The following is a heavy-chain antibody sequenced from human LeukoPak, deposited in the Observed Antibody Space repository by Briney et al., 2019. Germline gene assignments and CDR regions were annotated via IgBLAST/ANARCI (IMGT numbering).Heavy chain of an antibody. CDR1: GFTISNNY. Sequence: GGSLRLSCAASGFTISNNYMSWVRQAPGKGLEGVSIIYSGGSTYPADSVKGRFTISRDNAKNSLYLQMNSLRAEDTAVYYCARDGPVATTPFDYWGQGTLVTVSS. CDR3: ARDGPVATTPFDY. CDR2: IYSGGST. D-gene: IGHD5-12*01. J-gene: IGHJ4*02. V-gene: IGHV3-53*01.